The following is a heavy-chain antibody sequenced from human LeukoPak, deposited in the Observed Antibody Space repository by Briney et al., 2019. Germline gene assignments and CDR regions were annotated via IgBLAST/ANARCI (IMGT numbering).Heavy chain of an antibody. Sequence: GGSLRLSCRVSGFTFRRYWMHWVRQAPGKGLTWVSRLNTAGTITTYADSVKGRFTISRDNGSLYLQMSSLRAEDTAVYYCARISGVTIRYWGQGTLVTVSS. D-gene: IGHD4-17*01. CDR2: LNTAGTIT. V-gene: IGHV3-74*01. CDR3: ARISGVTIRY. CDR1: GFTFRRYW. J-gene: IGHJ4*02.